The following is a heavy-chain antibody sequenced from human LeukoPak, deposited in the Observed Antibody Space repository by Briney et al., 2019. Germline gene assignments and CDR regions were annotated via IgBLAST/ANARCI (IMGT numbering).Heavy chain of an antibody. CDR1: GFTVNSNY. V-gene: IGHV3-53*01. J-gene: IGHJ4*02. Sequence: GGSLRLSCTVSGFTVNSNYMTWVRQAPGKGLEWVSVIYSDGTTYNADSVKGRFTISRDNSKNTLYLQINSLRAEDTAVYYCARGIAAAGTGLYNWGRGTLLTVSS. D-gene: IGHD6-13*01. CDR3: ARGIAAAGTGLYN. CDR2: IYSDGTT.